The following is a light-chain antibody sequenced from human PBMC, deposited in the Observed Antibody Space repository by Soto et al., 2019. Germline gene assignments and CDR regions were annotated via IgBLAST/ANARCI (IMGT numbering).Light chain of an antibody. CDR1: QSISSY. V-gene: IGKV1-39*01. CDR2: AAS. J-gene: IGKJ2*01. CDR3: QQSYSTPYT. Sequence: DINMTQSPSSLSASVGDRVTVTCRASQSISSYLNWYQQKPGKAPKLLIYAASSLQSGVPSRFSGSGSGTDFTLTISSLQPEDFATYYCQQSYSTPYTFGQGTKGDIK.